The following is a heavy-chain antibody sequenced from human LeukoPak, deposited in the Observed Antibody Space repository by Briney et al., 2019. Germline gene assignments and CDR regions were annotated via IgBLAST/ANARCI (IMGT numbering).Heavy chain of an antibody. CDR2: ISSSGST. CDR3: ASLTTADAFDI. J-gene: IGHJ3*02. V-gene: IGHV4-61*02. CDR1: GDSISSGDYY. Sequence: TTSQTLSLTCTVSGDSISSGDYYWSWIRHPAGKGLEWIGRISSSGSTNYNPSLKSRVTISVDTSKNQFSLKLSSVTAADTAVFYCASLTTADAFDIWGQGTMVTVSS. D-gene: IGHD3-22*01.